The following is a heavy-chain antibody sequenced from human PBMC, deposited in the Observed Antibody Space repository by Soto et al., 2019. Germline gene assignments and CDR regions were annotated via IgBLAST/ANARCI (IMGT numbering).Heavy chain of an antibody. CDR2: IYPGDSDT. J-gene: IGHJ6*02. D-gene: IGHD6-13*01. V-gene: IGHV5-51*01. CDR3: ARLNGIAAAGSSYYGMDV. CDR1: GYSFTSYW. Sequence: PGESLKISCKGSGYSFTSYWIGWVRQMPGKGLEWMGIIYPGDSDTRYSPSFQGQVTISADKSISTAYPQWSSLKASDTAMYYCARLNGIAAAGSSYYGMDVWGQGTQVTVSS.